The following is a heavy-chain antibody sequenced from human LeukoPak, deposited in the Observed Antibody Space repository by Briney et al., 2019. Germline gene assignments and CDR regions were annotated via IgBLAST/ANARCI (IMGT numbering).Heavy chain of an antibody. V-gene: IGHV4-39*01. Sequence: SETLSLTCTVSGGSISSSSYYWGWIRQPPGKGLEWIGSIYYSGSTYYNPSLKSRVTISVDTSKNQFSLNLSSVTAADTAVYYCPRHPPMVRGVNCWFDPWGQGTLVTVSS. J-gene: IGHJ5*02. CDR2: IYYSGST. CDR1: GGSISSSSYY. D-gene: IGHD3-10*01. CDR3: PRHPPMVRGVNCWFDP.